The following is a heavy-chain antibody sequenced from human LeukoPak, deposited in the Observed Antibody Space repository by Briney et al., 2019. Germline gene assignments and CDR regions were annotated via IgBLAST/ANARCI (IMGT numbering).Heavy chain of an antibody. CDR2: ISDDGGNK. J-gene: IGHJ4*02. CDR3: ARGVYCGGDCYSSPGSY. CDR1: GFTFSSYL. D-gene: IGHD2-21*01. Sequence: AGRSLRLSCAASGFTFSSYLMHWVRQAPGKGLEWVAFISDDGGNKYYADSVKGQFTISRDNSKNTLYLQMNSLRTEDTAVYYCARGVYCGGDCYSSPGSYWGQGTLVTVSS. V-gene: IGHV3-30-3*01.